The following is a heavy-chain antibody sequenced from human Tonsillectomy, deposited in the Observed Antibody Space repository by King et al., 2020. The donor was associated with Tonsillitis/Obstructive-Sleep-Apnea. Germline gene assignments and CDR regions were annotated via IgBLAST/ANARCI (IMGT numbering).Heavy chain of an antibody. CDR1: GYNFTNYW. D-gene: IGHD1-1*01. J-gene: IGHJ6*03. V-gene: IGHV5-51*01. CDR2: IYPGDSDT. CDR3: ARRTPVQLERRYYYYYMDV. Sequence: VQLVESGAEVKKPGESLKISCKGSGYNFTNYWIAWVRQMPGKGLEWMGIIYPGDSDTRYSPSFQGQVTISADKSISTAYLQWSSLKASDTAMYYVARRTPVQLERRYYYYYMDVWGKGTTVTVSS.